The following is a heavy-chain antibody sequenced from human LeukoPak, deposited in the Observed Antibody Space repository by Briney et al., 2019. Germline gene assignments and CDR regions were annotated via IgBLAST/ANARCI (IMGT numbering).Heavy chain of an antibody. D-gene: IGHD4-17*01. CDR2: ISAYNGNT. CDR1: GYTFTSYG. Sequence: ASVKVSCKASGYTFTSYGISWVRQAPGQGLEWMGWISAYNGNTNYAQKLQGRVTMTTDTSTSTAYMELRSLRSDDTAVYYCARDRHPLTTVTTLVDYWGQGTLVTVSS. CDR3: ARDRHPLTTVTTLVDY. J-gene: IGHJ4*02. V-gene: IGHV1-18*01.